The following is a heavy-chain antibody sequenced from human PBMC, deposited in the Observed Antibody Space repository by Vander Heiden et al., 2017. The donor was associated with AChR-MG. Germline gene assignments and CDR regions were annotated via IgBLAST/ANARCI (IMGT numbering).Heavy chain of an antibody. J-gene: IGHJ4*02. CDR3: TTGSPLYYHDTSGCEY. Sequence: EVQLVESGGGLVKPGGSLRLSCAASGFIFSRASMSWVRQAPGKGLEWVGRIESEPDGGTTDYAAPEKGRFIISRDDSKNTLYLQMNSLRTEDTAVYYCTTGSPLYYHDTSGCEYWGQGTLVTVSS. D-gene: IGHD3-22*01. CDR2: IESEPDGGTT. V-gene: IGHV3-15*04. CDR1: GFIFSRAS.